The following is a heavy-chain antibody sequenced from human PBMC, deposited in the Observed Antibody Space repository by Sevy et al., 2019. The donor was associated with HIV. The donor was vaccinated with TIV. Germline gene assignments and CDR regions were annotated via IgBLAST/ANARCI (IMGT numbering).Heavy chain of an antibody. Sequence: ASVKVSCKSSGDSFSGYTIIWVRQAPGQGLEWMGGIIPISGPAGPTNSAQNFQDRATITADISTHTAYMELSSLRSEDTDLYFCERASSCGGDCYYLQYWGQGTLVTVSS. V-gene: IGHV1-69*06. CDR2: IIPISGPAGPT. CDR1: GDSFSGYT. CDR3: ERASSCGGDCYYLQY. J-gene: IGHJ1*01. D-gene: IGHD2-21*02.